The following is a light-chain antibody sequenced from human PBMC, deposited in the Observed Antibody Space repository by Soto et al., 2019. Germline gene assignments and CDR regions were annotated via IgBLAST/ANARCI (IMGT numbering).Light chain of an antibody. CDR3: QQYDNSPLT. Sequence: TQSPGTLSLSPGERATLSCRASQSVSSSYLAWYQQKPGQAPRLLTYGPTSRATGIPDSFSGSGSGTDFTLTISRLEPEDFAVYYCQQYDNSPLTFGGGTKVDIK. J-gene: IGKJ4*01. CDR1: QSVSSSY. CDR2: GPT. V-gene: IGKV3-20*01.